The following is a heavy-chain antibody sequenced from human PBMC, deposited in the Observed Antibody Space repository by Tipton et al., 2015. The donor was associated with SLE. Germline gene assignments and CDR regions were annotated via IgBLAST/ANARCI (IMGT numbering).Heavy chain of an antibody. V-gene: IGHV4-34*01. CDR1: GGSFSGYY. J-gene: IGHJ5*02. CDR3: ARLGYMVRGGWFDP. CDR2: INHSGST. Sequence: TLSLTCAVYGGSFSGYYWSWIRQPPGKGLEWIGEINHSGSTNYNPSLKSRVTISVDTSKNQFSLKLSSVTPEDTAVYYCARLGYMVRGGWFDPWGQGTLVTVSS. D-gene: IGHD3-10*01.